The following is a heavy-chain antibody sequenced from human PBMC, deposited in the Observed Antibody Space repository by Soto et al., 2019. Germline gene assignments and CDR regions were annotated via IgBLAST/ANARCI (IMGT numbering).Heavy chain of an antibody. CDR2: TYYRSKWYN. J-gene: IGHJ4*02. D-gene: IGHD3-22*01. V-gene: IGHV6-1*01. CDR3: ARLVLWGYDSDSDY. Sequence: SQTLSLTCAISGDSVSSNSAAWNWIRQSPSRGLEWLGRTYYRSKWYNDYPISVKGRITINPDTSKNRFSLQLSSVTAADTAVYYCARLVLWGYDSDSDYWGQGTLVTVSS. CDR1: GDSVSSNSAA.